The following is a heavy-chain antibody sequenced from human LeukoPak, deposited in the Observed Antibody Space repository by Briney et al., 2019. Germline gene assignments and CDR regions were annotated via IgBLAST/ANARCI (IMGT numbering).Heavy chain of an antibody. CDR3: AAQPCINGICYLDY. D-gene: IGHD2-8*01. Sequence: QTGGSLRLSCAASGFTFSSYAMHWVRQAPGKGLEWVTVISYHARDQFYADSVKGRFTVSRDNSRNILYLQMNSLRAEDSAVYYCAAQPCINGICYLDYWGQGALVTVSS. CDR1: GFTFSSYA. V-gene: IGHV3-30*04. CDR2: ISYHARDQ. J-gene: IGHJ4*02.